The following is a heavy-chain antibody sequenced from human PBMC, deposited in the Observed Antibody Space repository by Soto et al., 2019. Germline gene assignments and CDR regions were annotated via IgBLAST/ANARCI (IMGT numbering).Heavy chain of an antibody. CDR2: INHSGST. D-gene: IGHD3-9*01. CDR3: ARGRNYDILTGYLHNWFDP. Sequence: SETLSLTCAVYGGSFSGYYWSWIRQPPGKGLEWIGEINHSGSTNYNPSLKSRVTISVDTSKNQFSLKLSSVTAADTAVYYCARGRNYDILTGYLHNWFDPWGQGTLVTVSS. V-gene: IGHV4-34*01. J-gene: IGHJ5*02. CDR1: GGSFSGYY.